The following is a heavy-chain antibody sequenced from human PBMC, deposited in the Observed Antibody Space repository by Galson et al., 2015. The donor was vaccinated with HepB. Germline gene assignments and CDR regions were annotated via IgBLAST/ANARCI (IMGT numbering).Heavy chain of an antibody. CDR2: IIPIFGTA. Sequence: SVKVSCKASGGTFSSYAISWVRQAPGQGLEWMGGIIPIFGTANYAQKFQGRVTITADKSTSTAYMELSSLRSEDTAVYYCARVVVVVVPAAYTRYYYMDVWGKGTTVTVSS. CDR3: ARVVVVVVPAAYTRYYYMDV. V-gene: IGHV1-69*06. D-gene: IGHD2-2*01. J-gene: IGHJ6*03. CDR1: GGTFSSYA.